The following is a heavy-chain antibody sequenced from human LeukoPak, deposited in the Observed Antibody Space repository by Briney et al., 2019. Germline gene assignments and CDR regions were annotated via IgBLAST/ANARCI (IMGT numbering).Heavy chain of an antibody. CDR1: GVTFSTYA. Sequence: GRSLRLSCAASGVTFSTYAMHWVRQAPGKGLEWVAVIWSDSTNKYYADSVRGRFTISRDNSKNTLYLQMSSLRAEDTAMYYCARDRLTTVTTFHFDYWGQGTLVTVSS. J-gene: IGHJ4*02. D-gene: IGHD4-17*01. CDR3: ARDRLTTVTTFHFDY. V-gene: IGHV3-33*01. CDR2: IWSDSTNK.